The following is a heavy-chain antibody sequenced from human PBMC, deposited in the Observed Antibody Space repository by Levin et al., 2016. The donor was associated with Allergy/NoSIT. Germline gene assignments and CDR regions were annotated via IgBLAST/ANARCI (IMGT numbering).Heavy chain of an antibody. CDR3: TTGRRRQGSGTSVPFDY. V-gene: IGHV3-15*01. CDR1: GFTFSHAW. J-gene: IGHJ4*02. CDR2: IKSKFDGGTT. Sequence: GGSLRLSCLASGFTFSHAWMIWVRQAPGKGLEWVGRIKSKFDGGTTNYAAPVNGRFTISRDDSKSTLYLQMNSLRIEDTAVYYCTTGRRRQGSGTSVPFDYWGQGALVTVSS. D-gene: IGHD3-10*01.